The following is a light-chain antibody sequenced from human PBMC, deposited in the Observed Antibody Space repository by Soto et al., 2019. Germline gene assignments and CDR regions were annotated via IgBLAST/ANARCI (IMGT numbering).Light chain of an antibody. CDR3: QQYNNWPLST. CDR1: QSLSSN. V-gene: IGKV3-15*01. Sequence: EIVMTQSPVTLSVSPGERATLSCRASQSLSSNLAWYQQKPGQAPRLLIYGASTRATGVPARFSGSGSGTEFTLTISSLQPEDFAVYYCQQYNNWPLSTFGQGTKVDIK. J-gene: IGKJ1*01. CDR2: GAS.